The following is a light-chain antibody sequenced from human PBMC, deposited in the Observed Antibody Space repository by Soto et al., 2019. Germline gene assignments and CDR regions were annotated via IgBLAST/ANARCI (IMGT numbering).Light chain of an antibody. CDR3: QQYNNWPPLT. Sequence: EIGMTQSPSTLSVSPGERATLSCGASQSVTSNLAWYQQKPVQAPRLLIYGASTRATGIPVRFSGSGSGTEFTLTITSLQSEDFAVYYCQQYNNWPPLTFGGGTKVDIK. V-gene: IGKV3-15*01. J-gene: IGKJ4*01. CDR1: QSVTSN. CDR2: GAS.